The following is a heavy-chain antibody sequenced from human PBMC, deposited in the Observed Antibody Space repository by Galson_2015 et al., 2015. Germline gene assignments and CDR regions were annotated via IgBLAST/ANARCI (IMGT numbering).Heavy chain of an antibody. CDR1: GFTFSTYA. J-gene: IGHJ4*02. CDR2: ISGSGADT. D-gene: IGHD4-17*01. CDR3: AKNPTLYGDYVDY. Sequence: SLRLSCAASGFTFSTYAMSWVRQAPGKGLEWVSGISGSGADTYYADSEKGRFTISRDNSKNTLYLQMNSLRAEDTAVYYCAKNPTLYGDYVDYWGQGTRVTVSS. V-gene: IGHV3-23*01.